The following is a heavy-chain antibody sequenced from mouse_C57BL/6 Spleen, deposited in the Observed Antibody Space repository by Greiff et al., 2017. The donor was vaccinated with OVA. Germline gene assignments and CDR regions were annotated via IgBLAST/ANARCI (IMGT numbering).Heavy chain of an antibody. Sequence: EVQGVESGGGLVQPGGSMKLSCAASGFTFSDAWMDWVRQSPEKGLEWVAEIRNKANNHATYYAESVKGRFTISRDDSKSSVYLQMNSLRAEDTGIYYCRFYYDYDVDYWGQGTTLTVSS. CDR2: IRNKANNHAT. CDR1: GFTFSDAW. D-gene: IGHD2-4*01. V-gene: IGHV6-6*01. J-gene: IGHJ2*01. CDR3: RFYYDYDVDY.